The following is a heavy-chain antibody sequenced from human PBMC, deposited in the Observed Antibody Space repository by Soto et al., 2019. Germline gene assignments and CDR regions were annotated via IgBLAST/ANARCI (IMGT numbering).Heavy chain of an antibody. CDR1: GCTLCSFG. Sequence: QVQLVESGRGEVHPGEALRLSCVDSGCTLCSFGMYWVRQAPGKGLEWVAVISPDGNTKYYGDSVRGRFTISRDNSKNTLYLLMNSLRTEDTAVYYCANSPGTAAVGSHYWGQGTLVTVSS. J-gene: IGHJ4*02. CDR2: ISPDGNTK. D-gene: IGHD6-13*01. CDR3: ANSPGTAAVGSHY. V-gene: IGHV3-30*18.